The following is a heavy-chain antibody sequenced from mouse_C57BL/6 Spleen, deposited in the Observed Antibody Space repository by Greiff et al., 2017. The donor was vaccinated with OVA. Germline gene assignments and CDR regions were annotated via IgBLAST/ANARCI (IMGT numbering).Heavy chain of an antibody. J-gene: IGHJ3*01. CDR2: ISYSGST. Sequence: EVKVVESGPGMVKPSQSLSLTCTVTGYSITSGYDWHWIRHFPGNKLEWMGYISYSGSTNYNPSLKSRISITHDTSKNHFFLKLNSVTTEDTATYYCARCDYAWFAYWGQGTLVTVSA. V-gene: IGHV3-1*01. CDR1: GYSITSGYD. D-gene: IGHD2-4*01. CDR3: ARCDYAWFAY.